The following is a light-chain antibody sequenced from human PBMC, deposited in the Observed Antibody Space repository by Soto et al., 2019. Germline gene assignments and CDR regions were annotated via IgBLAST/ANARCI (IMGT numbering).Light chain of an antibody. CDR2: GAS. V-gene: IGKV3-20*01. CDR1: QSVSSSY. J-gene: IGKJ5*01. CDR3: QQYNNWPPIT. Sequence: ELVLTQSPATLSLSPGARATLSCRAIQSVSSSYLAWYQQKPGQAPRLLIYGASSRATGIPDRFSGSGSGTDFTLTISSLQSEDFAVYYCQQYNNWPPITFGQGTRLEI.